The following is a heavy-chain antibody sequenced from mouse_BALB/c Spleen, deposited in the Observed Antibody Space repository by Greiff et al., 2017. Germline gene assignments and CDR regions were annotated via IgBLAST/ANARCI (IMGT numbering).Heavy chain of an antibody. CDR1: GFTFSSFG. Sequence: EVKLMESGGGLVQPGGSRKLSCAASGFTFSSFGMHWVRQAPEKGLEWVAYISSGSSTIYYADTVKGRFTISRDNPKNTLFLQMTSLRSEDTAMYYCARYGGNYTFAYWGQGTLVTVSA. D-gene: IGHD2-1*01. J-gene: IGHJ3*01. V-gene: IGHV5-17*02. CDR2: ISSGSSTI. CDR3: ARYGGNYTFAY.